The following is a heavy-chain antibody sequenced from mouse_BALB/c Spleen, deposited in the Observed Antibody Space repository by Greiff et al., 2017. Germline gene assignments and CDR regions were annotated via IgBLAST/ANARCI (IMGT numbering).Heavy chain of an antibody. J-gene: IGHJ2*01. Sequence: EVKVVESGGDLVKPGGSLKLSCAASGFTFSSYGMSWVRQTPDKRLEWVATISSGGSYTYYPDSVKGRFTISRDNAKNTLYLQMSSLKSEDTAMYYCARQARLLFYFDYWGQGTTLTVSS. CDR3: ARQARLLFYFDY. CDR1: GFTFSSYG. V-gene: IGHV5-6*01. D-gene: IGHD2-3*01. CDR2: ISSGGSYT.